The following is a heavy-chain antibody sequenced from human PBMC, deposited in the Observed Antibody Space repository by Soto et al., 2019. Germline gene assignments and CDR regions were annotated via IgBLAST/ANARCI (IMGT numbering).Heavy chain of an antibody. CDR3: AREGGDSSAPPNWFDP. D-gene: IGHD3-22*01. Sequence: QVQLVESGGGVVQPGRSLRLSCAASGFTFSSYGMHWVRQAQGKGLEWVAVIWYDGSNKYYADSVKGRFTISRDNSKNTLYLQMNSLRAEDTAVYYCAREGGDSSAPPNWFDPWGQGTLVTVSS. V-gene: IGHV3-33*01. CDR1: GFTFSSYG. J-gene: IGHJ5*02. CDR2: IWYDGSNK.